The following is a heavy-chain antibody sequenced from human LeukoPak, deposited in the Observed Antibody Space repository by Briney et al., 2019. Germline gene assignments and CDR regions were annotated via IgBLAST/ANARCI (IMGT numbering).Heavy chain of an antibody. Sequence: GASVKVSCKASGYSFSSHDINWVRQATGQGLEWMGWMNPKSGNTDHAQKFQGRVTMSRNTSISVAYLELSSLRSEDTAVYYCARGATYYDILTGFGWFDPWGQGTLVTVSS. CDR3: ARGATYYDILTGFGWFDP. V-gene: IGHV1-8*01. CDR1: GYSFSSHD. D-gene: IGHD3-9*01. J-gene: IGHJ5*02. CDR2: MNPKSGNT.